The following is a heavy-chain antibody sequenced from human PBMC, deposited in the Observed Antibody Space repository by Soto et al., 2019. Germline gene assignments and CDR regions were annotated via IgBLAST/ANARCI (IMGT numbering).Heavy chain of an antibody. D-gene: IGHD6-6*01. CDR3: ARERPDGARLDP. CDR2: IHYSGST. J-gene: IGHJ5*02. V-gene: IGHV4-59*12. CDR1: GGSISTDC. Sequence: SETLSLTCTVSGGSISTDCWDWIRQPPGKGLEWIGFIHYSGSTDYNPSLKSRVTISVDTSRNQFSLRLNSVTAADTAVYYCARERPDGARLDPRGQGTLVTVSS.